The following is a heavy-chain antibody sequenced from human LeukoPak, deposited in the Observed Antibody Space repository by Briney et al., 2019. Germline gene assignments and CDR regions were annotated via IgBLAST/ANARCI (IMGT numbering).Heavy chain of an antibody. Sequence: SVKVSCKASGGTFSSYAISWVRQAPGQGLEWMGGIIPIFGTANYAQKSQGRVTITADESTSTAYMELSSLRSEDTAVYYCARELFGAAGPYYYYGMDVWGQGTTVTVSS. CDR2: IIPIFGTA. CDR3: ARELFGAAGPYYYYGMDV. V-gene: IGHV1-69*13. CDR1: GGTFSSYA. D-gene: IGHD6-13*01. J-gene: IGHJ6*02.